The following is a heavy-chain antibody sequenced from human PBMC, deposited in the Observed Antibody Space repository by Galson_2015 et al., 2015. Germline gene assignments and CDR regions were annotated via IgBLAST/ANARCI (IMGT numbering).Heavy chain of an antibody. V-gene: IGHV3-48*03. Sequence: SLRLSCAASGFLFSSYEMNWVRQAPGKGLEWLSHISSGGSAIHYADSVKGRFTISRDNAKNSLFLQMNSLRAEDTAVYYCARDRYYDYSFDYWGQGTLVTVSS. CDR2: ISSGGSAI. CDR3: ARDRYYDYSFDY. D-gene: IGHD3-16*01. J-gene: IGHJ4*02. CDR1: GFLFSSYE.